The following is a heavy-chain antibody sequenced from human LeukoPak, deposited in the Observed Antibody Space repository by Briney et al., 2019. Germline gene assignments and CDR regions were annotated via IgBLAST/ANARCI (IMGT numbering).Heavy chain of an antibody. J-gene: IGHJ4*02. CDR2: ISWDGCST. CDR1: GFTFDDYT. D-gene: IGHD3-22*01. Sequence: PGGSLRLSCAASGFTFDDYTMHCVRQAPGKGLEWVSLISWDGCSTYYADSVKGRFTISRDNSKNSLYLQMNSLRTEDTALYYCAKEPTGFDYYDSSGYYYVGYWGQGTLVTVSS. V-gene: IGHV3-43*01. CDR3: AKEPTGFDYYDSSGYYYVGY.